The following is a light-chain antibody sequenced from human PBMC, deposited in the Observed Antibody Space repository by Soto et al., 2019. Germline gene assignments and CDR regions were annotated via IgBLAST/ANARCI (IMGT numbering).Light chain of an antibody. V-gene: IGKV1-39*01. CDR2: AAS. CDR1: QSISSY. J-gene: IGKJ1*01. Sequence: DIQMTQSPSSLSASVGDRATITCRASQSISSYLNWYQQKPGKAPKLLIYAASSLQSWVPSRFSGSGSGTDFTLTISSLQPEDFATYYCQQSYSTPWTFGQGTKVEIK. CDR3: QQSYSTPWT.